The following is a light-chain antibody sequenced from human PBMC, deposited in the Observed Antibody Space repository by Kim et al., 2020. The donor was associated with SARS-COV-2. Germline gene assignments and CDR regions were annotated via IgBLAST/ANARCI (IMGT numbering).Light chain of an antibody. V-gene: IGLV3-19*01. J-gene: IGLJ2*01. CDR2: GKN. CDR1: SLRSYY. Sequence: LGQTVRITCQGDSLRSYYASWYQQKPGQAPVLVIYGKNNRPSGIPNRFSGSSSRNTASLTITGAQAEDEADYYCNSRDSSGNHVVFGGGTQLTVL. CDR3: NSRDSSGNHVV.